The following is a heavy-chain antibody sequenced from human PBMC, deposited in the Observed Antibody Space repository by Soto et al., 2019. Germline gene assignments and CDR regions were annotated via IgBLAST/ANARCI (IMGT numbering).Heavy chain of an antibody. J-gene: IGHJ6*02. Sequence: QVQLVQSGAEVTKPGSSVKVSCKVSGGTFSRYAISWVRQAPGQGLEWMGGIIPIFGTTNYAQKFQGRVTITADESTSTAYMELSSLRSEDTAVYYCARGRIAAAGRNYYYYYGMDVWGQGTTVTVSS. CDR1: GGTFSRYA. CDR2: IIPIFGTT. V-gene: IGHV1-69*01. D-gene: IGHD6-13*01. CDR3: ARGRIAAAGRNYYYYYGMDV.